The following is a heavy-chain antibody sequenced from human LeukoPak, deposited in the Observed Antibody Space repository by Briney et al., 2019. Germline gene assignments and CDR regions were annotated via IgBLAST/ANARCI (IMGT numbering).Heavy chain of an antibody. D-gene: IGHD5-12*01. CDR3: ARDTIIHYYAMDV. J-gene: IGHJ6*02. V-gene: IGHV4-4*02. Sequence: SETLSLTCAVSGGSISSSNWWSWVRQPPGKGLEWIGEIYHSGSTNYNPPLKSRVTISVDKSKNQFSLRLSSVTAADTAVYYCARDTIIHYYAMDVWGQGTTVTVSS. CDR1: GGSISSSNW. CDR2: IYHSGST.